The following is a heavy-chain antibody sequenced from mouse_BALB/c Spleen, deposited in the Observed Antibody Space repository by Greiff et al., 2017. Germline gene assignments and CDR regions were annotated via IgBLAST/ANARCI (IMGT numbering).Heavy chain of an antibody. CDR2: ISSGGSYT. D-gene: IGHD2-4*01. CDR1: GFTFSSYT. Sequence: EVKLMESGGGLVKPGGSLKLSCAASGFTFSSYTMSWVRQTPEKRLEWVATISSGGSYTYYPDSVKGRFTISRDNAKNTLYLQMSSLKSEDTAMYYCTREDDSFAYWGQGTLVTVSA. V-gene: IGHV5-6-4*01. J-gene: IGHJ3*01. CDR3: TREDDSFAY.